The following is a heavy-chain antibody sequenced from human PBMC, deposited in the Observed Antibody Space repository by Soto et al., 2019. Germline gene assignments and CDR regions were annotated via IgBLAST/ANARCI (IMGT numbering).Heavy chain of an antibody. J-gene: IGHJ6*02. CDR3: TRLGMYYYDSSGYPPWDYYYYGMDV. CDR1: GFTFGDYA. D-gene: IGHD3-22*01. Sequence: GGSLRLSCTASGFTFGDYAMSWFRQAPGKGLEWVGFIRSKAYGGTTKYAASVKGRFTISRDDSKSIAYLQMNSLKTEDTAVYYCTRLGMYYYDSSGYPPWDYYYYGMDVWGQGTTVTVSS. CDR2: IRSKAYGGTT. V-gene: IGHV3-49*03.